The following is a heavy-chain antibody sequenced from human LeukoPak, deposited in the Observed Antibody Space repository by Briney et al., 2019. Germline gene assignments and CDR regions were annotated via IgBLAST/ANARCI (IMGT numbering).Heavy chain of an antibody. D-gene: IGHD2-15*01. Sequence: GASVKVSCKASGYTFTGYYMHWVGQAPGQGLEWMGWINPNSGGTNYAQKFQGRVTMTRDTSISTAYMELSRLRSDDTAVYYCARIHVPYCSGGSCYSAPWPWGQGTLVTVSS. J-gene: IGHJ5*02. CDR3: ARIHVPYCSGGSCYSAPWP. CDR2: INPNSGGT. CDR1: GYTFTGYY. V-gene: IGHV1-2*02.